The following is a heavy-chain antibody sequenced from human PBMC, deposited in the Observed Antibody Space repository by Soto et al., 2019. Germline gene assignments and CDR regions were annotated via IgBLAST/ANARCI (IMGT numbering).Heavy chain of an antibody. D-gene: IGHD3-3*01. CDR1: GFTVSSNY. Sequence: GGSLRLSCAASGFTVSSNYMSWVRQAPGKGLEWVSVIYSGGSTYYADSVKGRFTISRDNSKNTLYLQMNSLRAEDTAVYYCARQSGNNYDFWSGYYSDYWGQGTLVTVSS. V-gene: IGHV3-66*04. CDR3: ARQSGNNYDFWSGYYSDY. CDR2: IYSGGST. J-gene: IGHJ4*02.